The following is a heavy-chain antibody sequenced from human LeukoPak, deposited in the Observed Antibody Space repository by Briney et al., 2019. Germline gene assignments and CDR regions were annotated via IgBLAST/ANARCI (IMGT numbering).Heavy chain of an antibody. Sequence: SGTLSLTCNVSGDSISSSSYCWDWLRPPPGKGLEWIGNVYYTGDTHYNPSLDGRVTISVDRSKNQFSLKLSSVTAADTAVYYCARDAQYCSNGVCENWFDPWGQGTLVTVSS. D-gene: IGHD2-8*01. J-gene: IGHJ5*02. CDR3: ARDAQYCSNGVCENWFDP. CDR2: VYYTGDT. CDR1: GDSISSSSYC. V-gene: IGHV4-39*07.